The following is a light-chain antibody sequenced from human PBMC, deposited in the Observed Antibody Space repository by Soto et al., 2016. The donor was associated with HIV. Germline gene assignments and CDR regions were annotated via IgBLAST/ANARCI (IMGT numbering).Light chain of an antibody. J-gene: IGKJ1*01. Sequence: DIQMTQSPSSLSASVGDRVTITCRAGQSISSYLTWYQQKPGKAPKLLIYAAASLQSGVPSRFSGSGSGTDFTLTISSLQPDDFATYSCQQYKSYPWTFGQGSKVEIK. V-gene: IGKV1-39*01. CDR3: QQYKSYPWT. CDR2: AAA. CDR1: QSISSY.